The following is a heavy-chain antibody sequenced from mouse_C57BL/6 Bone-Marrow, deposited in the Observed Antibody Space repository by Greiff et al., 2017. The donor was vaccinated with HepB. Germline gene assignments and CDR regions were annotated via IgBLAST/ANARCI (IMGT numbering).Heavy chain of an antibody. CDR1: GYSITSGYD. V-gene: IGHV3-1*01. Sequence: EVQLQQSGPGMVKPSQSLSLTCTVTGYSITSGYDWHWIRHFPGNKLEWMGYISYSGSTNYKPSLKSRISITHDTSKNHFVLKLNSVTTEDTATYYCARAGYYFDYWGKGTTLTVSS. D-gene: IGHD2-2*01. J-gene: IGHJ2*01. CDR2: ISYSGST. CDR3: ARAGYYFDY.